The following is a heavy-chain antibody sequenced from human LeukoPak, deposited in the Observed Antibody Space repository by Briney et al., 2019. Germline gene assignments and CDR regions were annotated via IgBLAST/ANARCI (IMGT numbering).Heavy chain of an antibody. CDR3: ASFIGQRNSGSYQRAMYYFDY. V-gene: IGHV1-2*02. CDR2: INPNSGGT. J-gene: IGHJ4*02. D-gene: IGHD1-26*01. CDR1: GYTFTGYY. Sequence: ASVKVSCKASGYTFTGYYMHWVRQAPGQGLEWMGWINPNSGGTNYAQRFQGRVTMTRDTSISTAYMELRSLRSDDTAVYYCASFIGQRNSGSYQRAMYYFDYWGQGTLVTVSS.